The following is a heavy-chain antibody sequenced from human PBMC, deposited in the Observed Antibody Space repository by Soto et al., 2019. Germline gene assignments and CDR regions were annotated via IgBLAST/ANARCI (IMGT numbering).Heavy chain of an antibody. CDR1: GFTFSNYG. Sequence: GGCLRLSXAASGFTFSNYGMSWVRQAPGKGLEWVSVMSGSGDDAYYADSVKGRFTISRDNSKNMLYLQMNSLRAEDTAVYFCAKKVTIYAVDPADYWGQGTQVTVSS. CDR2: MSGSGDDA. CDR3: AKKVTIYAVDPADY. D-gene: IGHD3-3*01. V-gene: IGHV3-23*01. J-gene: IGHJ4*02.